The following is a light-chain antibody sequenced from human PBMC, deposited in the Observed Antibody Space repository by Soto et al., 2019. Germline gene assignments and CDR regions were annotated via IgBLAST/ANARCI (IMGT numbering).Light chain of an antibody. CDR3: SSYTNSSTMV. J-gene: IGLJ1*01. V-gene: IGLV2-14*03. CDR1: SSDVGGYNY. Sequence: QSVLTQPASVSGSPGQSITISCTGTSSDVGGYNYVSWYQQHPGKAPKLMLYDVNNRPSGVSNRFSGSKSGNTASLTISGLQAEDEADYYCSSYTNSSTMVFGPGTKLTVL. CDR2: DVN.